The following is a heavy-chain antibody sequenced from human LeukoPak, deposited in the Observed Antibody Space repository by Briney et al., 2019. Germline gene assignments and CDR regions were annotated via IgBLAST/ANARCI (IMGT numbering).Heavy chain of an antibody. D-gene: IGHD6-19*01. Sequence: GGSLRLSCEASGFIFNNHWMHWVRQAPGKGLVWVSRISGDGTSTSYADSVKGRFTISRDNAKNTLYLQMNSLRAEDTAVYNCARRVRSSGWYIFDYWGQGTPVTVSA. CDR3: ARRVRSSGWYIFDY. CDR1: GFIFNNHW. J-gene: IGHJ4*02. CDR2: ISGDGTST. V-gene: IGHV3-74*01.